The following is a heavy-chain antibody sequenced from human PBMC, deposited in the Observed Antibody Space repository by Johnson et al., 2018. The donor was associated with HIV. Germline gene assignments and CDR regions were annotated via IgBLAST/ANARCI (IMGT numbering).Heavy chain of an antibody. D-gene: IGHD1-1*01. Sequence: QVQLVESGGGVVQPGRSLRLSCAASGFTFSSYGMNWVRQAPGKGLEWVAVIWYDGSNKYDADSVKGRFTISRDNSKNTLYLQMNSLRVEDTAVYYCARDAAKLEEDDAFDIWGQGTMV. CDR2: IWYDGSNK. CDR3: ARDAAKLEEDDAFDI. J-gene: IGHJ3*02. CDR1: GFTFSSYG. V-gene: IGHV3-33*08.